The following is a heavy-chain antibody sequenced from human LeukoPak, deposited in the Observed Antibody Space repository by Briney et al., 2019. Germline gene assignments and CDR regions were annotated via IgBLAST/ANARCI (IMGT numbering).Heavy chain of an antibody. V-gene: IGHV3-21*04. D-gene: IGHD5-18*01. CDR3: ARAWTGYSYGDY. Sequence: TGGSLRLSCAASGFTFSSYSMNCVRQAPGKGLEWVSSISSSSLYIYYADSVKGRFTISRDNAKNSLYLQMNSLRAEDTAVYYCARAWTGYSYGDYWGQGTLVTVSS. J-gene: IGHJ4*02. CDR2: ISSSSLYI. CDR1: GFTFSSYS.